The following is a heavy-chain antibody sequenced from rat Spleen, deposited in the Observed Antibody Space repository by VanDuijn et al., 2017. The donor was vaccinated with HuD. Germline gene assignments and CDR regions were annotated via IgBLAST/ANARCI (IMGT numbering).Heavy chain of an antibody. J-gene: IGHJ3*01. D-gene: IGHD1-8*01. CDR1: GFTFSNYG. V-gene: IGHV5S13*01. CDR2: ISPSGGST. Sequence: EVQLVESGGGLVQPGRSLKLSCAASGFTFSNYGMAWVRQAPTKGLEWVASISPSGGSTYYRDPVKGRFTISRDNAKNTQYLQMDSLRSEDTATYYCARPLRYGSYGFAYWGQGTLVTVSS. CDR3: ARPLRYGSYGFAY.